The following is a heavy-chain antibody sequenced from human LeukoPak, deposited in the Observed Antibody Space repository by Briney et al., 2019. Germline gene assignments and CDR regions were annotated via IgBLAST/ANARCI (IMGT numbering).Heavy chain of an antibody. Sequence: SETLSLTCTVSGGSISSYYWSWIRQPPGKGLEWIGYIYTSGSTNYNPSLKSRVTISVDTSKNQFSLKLSSVTAADTAVYYCARHERYYVSSGLDYWGQGTLVTVSS. CDR3: ARHERYYVSSGLDY. J-gene: IGHJ4*02. CDR1: GGSISSYY. D-gene: IGHD3-22*01. CDR2: IYTSGST. V-gene: IGHV4-4*09.